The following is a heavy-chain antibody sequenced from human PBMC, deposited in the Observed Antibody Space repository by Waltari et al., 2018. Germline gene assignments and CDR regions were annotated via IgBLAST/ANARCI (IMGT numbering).Heavy chain of an antibody. CDR1: GGPISSGSYY. Sequence: QVQLQESGPGLVKPSPTLSLTCTVSGGPISSGSYYWSWIRQPAGKGLEWIGRIYTSGSTNYNPSLKSRVTISVDTSKNQFSLKLSSVTAADTAVYYCARAVYSSGWYLGPWGQGTLVTVSS. D-gene: IGHD6-19*01. J-gene: IGHJ4*02. V-gene: IGHV4-61*02. CDR2: IYTSGST. CDR3: ARAVYSSGWYLGP.